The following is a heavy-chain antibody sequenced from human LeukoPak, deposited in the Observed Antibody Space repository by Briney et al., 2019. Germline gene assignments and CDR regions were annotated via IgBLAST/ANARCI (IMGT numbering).Heavy chain of an antibody. V-gene: IGHV3-30*02. CDR2: IQYDGSYT. Sequence: GGSLRLSCAASGFIFNSYGMHWVRQAPGKGLEWVAFIQYDGSYTSYVDSVKGRFTISRDNSKNTLYLQMNSLRAEDTAVYYCARESVVAATNDYWGQGTLVTVSS. CDR1: GFIFNSYG. J-gene: IGHJ4*02. D-gene: IGHD2-15*01. CDR3: ARESVVAATNDY.